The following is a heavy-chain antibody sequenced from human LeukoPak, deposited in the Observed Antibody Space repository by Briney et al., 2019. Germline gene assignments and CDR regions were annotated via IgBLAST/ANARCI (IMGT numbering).Heavy chain of an antibody. D-gene: IGHD3-16*01. Sequence: SVKVSCKASGGTFSSYAISWVRQAPGQGLEWMGGIIPIFGTANYAQKFQGRVTITTDESTSTAYMELSSLRSEGTAVYYCARSPATRGKYYYYYYMDVWGKGTTVTVSS. CDR3: ARSPATRGKYYYYYYMDV. CDR1: GGTFSSYA. V-gene: IGHV1-69*05. J-gene: IGHJ6*03. CDR2: IIPIFGTA.